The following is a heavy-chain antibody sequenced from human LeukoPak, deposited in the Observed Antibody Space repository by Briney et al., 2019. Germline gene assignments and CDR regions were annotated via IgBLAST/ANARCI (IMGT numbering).Heavy chain of an antibody. CDR1: GYTFTGYY. Sequence: ASVKVSCKASGYTFTGYYMHWVRQAPGQGLEWMGWINPNSGGTNYAQKFQGWVTMTRDTSISTAYMELSRLRSDDTAVYYCASRYNNQSKYRNTGVLDYWGQGTLVTVSS. D-gene: IGHD2/OR15-2a*01. CDR2: INPNSGGT. J-gene: IGHJ4*02. V-gene: IGHV1-2*04. CDR3: ASRYNNQSKYRNTGVLDY.